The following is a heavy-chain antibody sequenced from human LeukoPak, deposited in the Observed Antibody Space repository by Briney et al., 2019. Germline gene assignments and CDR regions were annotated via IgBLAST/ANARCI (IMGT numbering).Heavy chain of an antibody. J-gene: IGHJ4*02. D-gene: IGHD2-15*01. CDR3: EKPAYCSGGSCYSIGYIDD. CDR2: ISGSGGST. V-gene: IGHV3-23*01. CDR1: GFTFSSYA. Sequence: PGGSLRLSCAASGFTFSSYAMSWVRQAPGKGLEWVSGISGSGGSTYYADSVKGRFTISRDNSKNTLYLQMNSLRAEDTAVYYCEKPAYCSGGSCYSIGYIDDWGQGTLVTVSS.